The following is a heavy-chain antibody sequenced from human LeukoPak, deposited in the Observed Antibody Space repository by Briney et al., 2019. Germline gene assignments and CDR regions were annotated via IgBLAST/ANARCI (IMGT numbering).Heavy chain of an antibody. CDR3: MCWGTDNH. J-gene: IGHJ4*02. D-gene: IGHD7-27*01. CDR1: GLTFRSYW. Sequence: PGGSLRLSCTFSGLTFRSYWMNWVRQAPGKGLEWVANINLGGNEIRSVDSVKGRSIISRDNAKNSLDLQMSSQRVEDTAVYYCMCWGTDNHWGQGILVTVSS. V-gene: IGHV3-7*01. CDR2: INLGGNEI.